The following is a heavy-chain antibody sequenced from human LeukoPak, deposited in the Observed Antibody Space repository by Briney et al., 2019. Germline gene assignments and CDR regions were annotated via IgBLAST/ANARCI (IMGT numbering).Heavy chain of an antibody. CDR3: ARAHSSSWYMDY. J-gene: IGHJ4*02. V-gene: IGHV4-59*01. CDR2: MYCSGST. Sequence: SETLSLTCTVSGGSISSYYWSWIRQPPGKGLEWIGYMYCSGSTNYNPSLKSRVTTSLDTSNNQFSLKLTSVTAADTAVYYCARAHSSSWYMDYWGQGTLVTVSS. CDR1: GGSISSYY. D-gene: IGHD6-13*01.